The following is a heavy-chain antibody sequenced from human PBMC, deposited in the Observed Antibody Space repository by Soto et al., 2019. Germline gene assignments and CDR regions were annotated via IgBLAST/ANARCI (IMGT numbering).Heavy chain of an antibody. CDR2: IYYSGST. CDR1: GGSISSYY. CDR3: ARRLRAQYYFDY. V-gene: IGHV4-59*08. Sequence: SETLSLTCTVSGGSISSYYWSWIRQPPGKGLEWIGYIYYSGSTNYNPSLKSRVTISVDTSKNQFSLKLSSVTAADTAVYYCARRLRAQYYFDYWGQGTLVTVSS. J-gene: IGHJ4*02.